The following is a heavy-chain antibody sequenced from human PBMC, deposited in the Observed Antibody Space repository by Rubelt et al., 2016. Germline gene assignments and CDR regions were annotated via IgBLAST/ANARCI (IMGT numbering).Heavy chain of an antibody. CDR3: AKKKEYSGSYLYYFDY. D-gene: IGHD1-26*01. J-gene: IGHJ4*02. Sequence: QVQLQESGPGLVKPSGTLSLTCAVSGGSISSSNWWSWVRQPPGKGLEWIGEIYYSGSTNYNPSFRSRVTISVDKSKNQLCLKLSSVTAADTAVYYCAKKKEYSGSYLYYFDYWGQGTLVTVSS. CDR1: GGSISSSNW. CDR2: IYYSGST. V-gene: IGHV4-4*02.